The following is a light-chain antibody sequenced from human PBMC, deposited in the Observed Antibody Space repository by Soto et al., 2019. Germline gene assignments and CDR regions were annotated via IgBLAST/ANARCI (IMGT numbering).Light chain of an antibody. CDR3: QQYGTSPIT. J-gene: IGKJ5*01. Sequence: LSKSPVTVSLSTEERATLSCRASQTVSSYLTWYQQRPGQAPRLLIYGASKRATGIPDRFSGSGSGTDFTLTISRLEPEDFALYYCQQYGTSPITFCQGTRLEIK. V-gene: IGKV3-20*01. CDR2: GAS. CDR1: QTVSSY.